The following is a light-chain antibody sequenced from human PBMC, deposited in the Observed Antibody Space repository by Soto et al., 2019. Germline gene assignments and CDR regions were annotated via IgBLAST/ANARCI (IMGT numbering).Light chain of an antibody. CDR3: QESYTSPAVS. V-gene: IGKV1-39*01. CDR2: AAS. Sequence: DIQMTQSPSTLSGSVGDRVTITCRASQSISSYLNWYQQKPGKAPKLLIYAASSLQSGVPSRFSGSGSGTEFTLTISSLQAEDFATYFCQESYTSPAVSFGGGTKVDIK. CDR1: QSISSY. J-gene: IGKJ4*01.